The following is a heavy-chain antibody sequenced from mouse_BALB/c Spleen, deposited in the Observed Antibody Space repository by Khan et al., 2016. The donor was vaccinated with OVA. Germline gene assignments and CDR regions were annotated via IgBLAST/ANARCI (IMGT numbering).Heavy chain of an antibody. Sequence: QVQLKQSGAELMKPGASVKVSCKATGYTFSSYWIEWVKQRPGHGLEWIGEILPGTGSTNYHEKFKGKATFTADTSSNTAYMHLSSLTSEDSAIYYCARGYFFDYWGQGTTLTVSS. J-gene: IGHJ2*01. CDR3: ARGYFFDY. V-gene: IGHV1-9*01. CDR1: GYTFSSYW. CDR2: ILPGTGST.